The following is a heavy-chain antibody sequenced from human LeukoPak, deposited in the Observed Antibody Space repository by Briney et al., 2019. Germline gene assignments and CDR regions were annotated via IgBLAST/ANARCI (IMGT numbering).Heavy chain of an antibody. Sequence: SETLSLTCTVSGGSISSSSYYWGWIRQPPGKGLEWIGGSYYSGSTYYNPSLKSRVTISVDTSKNQFSLKLSSVTAADTAVYYCASGYSYGADYWGQGTLVTVSS. D-gene: IGHD5-18*01. V-gene: IGHV4-39*01. CDR3: ASGYSYGADY. J-gene: IGHJ4*02. CDR2: SYYSGST. CDR1: GGSISSSSYY.